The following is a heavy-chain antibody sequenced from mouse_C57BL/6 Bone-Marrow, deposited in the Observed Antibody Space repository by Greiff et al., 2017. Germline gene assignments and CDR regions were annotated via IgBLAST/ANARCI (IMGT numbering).Heavy chain of an antibody. J-gene: IGHJ3*01. CDR2: IYPRSGNT. V-gene: IGHV1-81*01. CDR1: GYTFTSYG. CDR3: ARPDRGFAY. Sequence: QVQLQQSGAELARPGASVKLSCKASGYTFTSYGISWVKQRTGQGLEWIGEIYPRSGNTYYHEKFEGKATLTADNTSSTAYMALRSLTSADSAVYFCARPDRGFAYWGQGTLVTVSA. D-gene: IGHD3-2*01.